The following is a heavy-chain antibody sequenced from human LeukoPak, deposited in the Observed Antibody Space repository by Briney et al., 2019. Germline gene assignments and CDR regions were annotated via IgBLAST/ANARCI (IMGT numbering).Heavy chain of an antibody. J-gene: IGHJ4*02. CDR3: ARGLTYYYDSSGFAY. Sequence: GGSLRLSCAASGFTFSSYTINWVRQPPGKGLEWVSSISSSSNYIYYADSVKGRFTISRDSAKNSLYLQMNSLRAEDTAVYYCARGLTYYYDSSGFAYWGQGTLVTVSS. CDR2: ISSSSNYI. V-gene: IGHV3-21*01. CDR1: GFTFSSYT. D-gene: IGHD3-22*01.